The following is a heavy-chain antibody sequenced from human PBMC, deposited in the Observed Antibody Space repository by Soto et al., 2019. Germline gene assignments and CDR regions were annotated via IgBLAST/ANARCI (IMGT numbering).Heavy chain of an antibody. Sequence: ASVKVSCKASGYTFTGYYMHWVRQAPGQGLEWMGWINPNSGGTNYAQEFQGWVTMTRDTSISTAYMELSRLRSDDTAVYYCAREELTMVRGVVPYYYGMDVWGQGTTVTVSS. V-gene: IGHV1-2*04. CDR1: GYTFTGYY. D-gene: IGHD3-10*01. J-gene: IGHJ6*02. CDR2: INPNSGGT. CDR3: AREELTMVRGVVPYYYGMDV.